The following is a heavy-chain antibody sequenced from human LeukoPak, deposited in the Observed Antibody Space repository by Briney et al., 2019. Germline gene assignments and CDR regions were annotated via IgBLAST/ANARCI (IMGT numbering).Heavy chain of an antibody. J-gene: IGHJ4*02. CDR2: IRSKAFGGTT. CDR3: TRGEVDY. Sequence: GGSLRLSCTSSGFSFGDYAMSWVRQAPGKGLEWVSFIRSKAFGGTTDYAASVKGRFTISRDDSKSIAFLQMKSLKTEDAAVYYCTRGEVDYWGQGTLVTVSS. D-gene: IGHD1-26*01. V-gene: IGHV3-49*04. CDR1: GFSFGDYA.